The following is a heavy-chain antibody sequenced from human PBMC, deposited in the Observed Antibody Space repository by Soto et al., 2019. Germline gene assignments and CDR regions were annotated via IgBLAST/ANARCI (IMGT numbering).Heavy chain of an antibody. CDR1: GFIFSNYA. D-gene: IGHD2-15*01. V-gene: IGHV3-23*01. CDR2: ISGSGADT. Sequence: GGSLRLSCAPSGFIFSNYAMSWVRQARGKGLEWVSAISGSGADTYYTESAKGRFTISRDNFKNTLYLQMNSLRAEDTAVYYCAKDPGRRGDSVFEYWGQGSQVTVS. CDR3: AKDPGRRGDSVFEY. J-gene: IGHJ4*02.